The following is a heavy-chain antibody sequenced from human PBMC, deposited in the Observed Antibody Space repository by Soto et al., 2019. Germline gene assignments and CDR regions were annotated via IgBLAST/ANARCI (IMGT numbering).Heavy chain of an antibody. V-gene: IGHV4-59*01. CDR2: VYHSGST. Sequence: WGTLSLTCTVSGDTIRGYCWSWIRQHPGKGLEWIGCVYHSGSTNYSPSLKRRVSISVDTPKNQFSLRLTSVTAADTAVYYCARTYSSSYSRYPDYYGMDVWGQGTTVTLSS. J-gene: IGHJ6*02. CDR3: ARTYSSSYSRYPDYYGMDV. CDR1: GDTIRGYC. D-gene: IGHD3-22*01.